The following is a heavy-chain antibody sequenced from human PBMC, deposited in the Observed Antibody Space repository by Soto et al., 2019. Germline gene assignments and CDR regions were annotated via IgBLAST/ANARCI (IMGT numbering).Heavy chain of an antibody. CDR1: GGTFSSYA. Sequence: QVQLVQSGAEVKKPGSSVKVSCKASGGTFSSYAISWVRQAPGQGLEWMGGIIPISGKGNYAQKFQGRGTITAAESTSTAYMELSSLRSEDTAVYYCARSQGSSTSLEIYYYYYYGMDVWGQGTTVTVSS. J-gene: IGHJ6*02. V-gene: IGHV1-69*01. D-gene: IGHD2-2*01. CDR3: ARSQGSSTSLEIYYYYYYGMDV. CDR2: IIPISGKG.